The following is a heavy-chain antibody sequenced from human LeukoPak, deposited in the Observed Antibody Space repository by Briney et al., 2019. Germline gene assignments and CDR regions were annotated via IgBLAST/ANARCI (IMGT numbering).Heavy chain of an antibody. CDR2: MNPNSGNT. CDR1: GYTFTSYD. Sequence: ASVKVSCKASGYTFTSYDINWVRQATGQGLEWMGWMNPNSGNTGYAQKFQGRVTMTRNTSISTAYMELSSLRSEDTAVYYCARDAYYDSSGYYVVGFDPWGQGTLVTVSS. D-gene: IGHD3-22*01. J-gene: IGHJ5*02. V-gene: IGHV1-8*01. CDR3: ARDAYYDSSGYYVVGFDP.